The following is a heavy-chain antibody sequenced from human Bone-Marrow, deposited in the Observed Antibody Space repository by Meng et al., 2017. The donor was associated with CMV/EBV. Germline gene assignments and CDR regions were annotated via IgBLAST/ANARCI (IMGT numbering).Heavy chain of an antibody. CDR2: ISSSSSYI. Sequence: GESLKISCAASGFTFSSYSMNWVRQAPGKGLEWVSFISSSSSYIYYADSVKGRFTISRDNAKTSLYLQMNSLRAEDTAVYYCARGVEMATITFPIGSLNWFDPWGQGTLVTVSS. CDR3: ARGVEMATITFPIGSLNWFDP. J-gene: IGHJ5*02. V-gene: IGHV3-21*01. D-gene: IGHD5-24*01. CDR1: GFTFSSYS.